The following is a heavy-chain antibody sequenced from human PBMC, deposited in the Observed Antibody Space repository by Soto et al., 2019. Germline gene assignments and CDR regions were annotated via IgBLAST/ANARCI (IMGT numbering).Heavy chain of an antibody. CDR1: GFTFSAYD. CDR3: ARGGSSGWFDP. CDR2: IGSAGDT. D-gene: IGHD2-15*01. J-gene: IGHJ5*02. V-gene: IGHV3-13*01. Sequence: GGSLRLSCAASGFTFSAYDMHWVRQVTGKGLEWVSCIGSAGDTFYPDSVKGRFTISRENAKNSLYLQMNSLRAEDTAVYYCARGGSSGWFDPWGQGTLVTVSS.